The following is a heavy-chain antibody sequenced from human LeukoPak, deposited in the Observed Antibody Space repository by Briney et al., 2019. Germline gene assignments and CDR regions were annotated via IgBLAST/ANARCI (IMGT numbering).Heavy chain of an antibody. CDR1: GDSFSYFY. V-gene: IGHV4-59*01. CDR3: ARGVVAAAGRTFDF. J-gene: IGHJ4*02. D-gene: IGHD6-13*01. Sequence: PSETLSLTCTVSGDSFSYFYWSWIRQPPGKGLEWIGYIYNSGSTNYNPSPKSRVTISLDTSKNQFSLKLSSVTAADTAVYYCARGVVAAAGRTFDFWGQGTLVTVSS. CDR2: IYNSGST.